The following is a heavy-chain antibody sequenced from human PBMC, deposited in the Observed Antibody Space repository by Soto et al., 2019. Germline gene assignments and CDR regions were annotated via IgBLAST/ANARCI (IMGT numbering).Heavy chain of an antibody. CDR3: AKRTVGWYFDL. CDR1: GFTFSSYA. V-gene: IGHV3-23*01. Sequence: EVQLLESGGGLVQPGGSLRLSCAASGFTFSSYAMSWVRQAPGKGLEWVSAISGSGGSTYYADYVKGRFTISRDNSKNTLYLQMHSVRAEDTAVYYCAKRTVGWYFDLWGRGTLVTVSS. CDR2: ISGSGGST. J-gene: IGHJ2*01. D-gene: IGHD4-17*01.